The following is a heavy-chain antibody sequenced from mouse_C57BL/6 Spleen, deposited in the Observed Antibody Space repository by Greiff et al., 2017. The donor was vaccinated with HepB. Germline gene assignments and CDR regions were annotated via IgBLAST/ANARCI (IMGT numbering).Heavy chain of an antibody. CDR2: IYPGDGDT. CDR1: GYAFSSYW. J-gene: IGHJ1*03. D-gene: IGHD1-1*01. CDR3: ARVYGSIRSYWYFEV. V-gene: IGHV1-80*01. Sequence: QVQLQQSGAELVKPGASVKISCKASGYAFSSYWMNWVKQRPGKGLEWIGQIYPGDGDTNYNGKFKGKATLTADRSSSTSYMQLSSLTSEDSAVYFCARVYGSIRSYWYFEVWGTGTTVSVAS.